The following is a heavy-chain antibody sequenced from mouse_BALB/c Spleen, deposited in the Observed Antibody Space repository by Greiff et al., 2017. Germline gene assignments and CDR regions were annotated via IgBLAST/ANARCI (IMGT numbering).Heavy chain of an antibody. Sequence: QVQLQQSGAELVRPGTSVKVSCKASGYAFTNYLIEWVKQRPGQGLEWIGVINPGSGGTNYNEKFKGKATLTADKSSSTAYMQLSSLTSDDSAVYFCARTYDGYSMDYWGQGTSVTVSS. CDR3: ARTYDGYSMDY. D-gene: IGHD2-3*01. CDR2: INPGSGGT. CDR1: GYAFTNYL. J-gene: IGHJ4*01. V-gene: IGHV1-54*01.